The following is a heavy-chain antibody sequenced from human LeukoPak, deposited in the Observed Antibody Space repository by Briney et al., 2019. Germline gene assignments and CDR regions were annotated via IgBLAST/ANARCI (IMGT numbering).Heavy chain of an antibody. CDR2: ISYDGSNK. CDR3: ARRRYSVYDFDY. J-gene: IGHJ4*02. CDR1: GFTFSSYG. V-gene: IGHV3-33*08. D-gene: IGHD5/OR15-5a*01. Sequence: GGSLRLSCAASGFTFSSYGLHWVRQAPGKGLEWVAVISYDGSNKYYADSVKGRFTVSRDNSKNTLYLQMNSLRAEDTAVYYCARRRYSVYDFDYWGQGTLVTVSS.